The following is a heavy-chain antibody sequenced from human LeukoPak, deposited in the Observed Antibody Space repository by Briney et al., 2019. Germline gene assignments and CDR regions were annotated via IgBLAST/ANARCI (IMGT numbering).Heavy chain of an antibody. CDR3: GADSMPRGVFSYAFDI. CDR2: IVVGSGDT. Sequence: SVKLSCKASGFTFTSSAVQWVRQARGQRLEWIGWIVVGSGDTNSAQKFQERVTITRDMSTRTAYMELSSLRSEDTAVYFCGADSMPRGVFSYAFDIWGQGTMVTVSS. V-gene: IGHV1-58*01. J-gene: IGHJ3*02. CDR1: GFTFTSSA. D-gene: IGHD3-10*01.